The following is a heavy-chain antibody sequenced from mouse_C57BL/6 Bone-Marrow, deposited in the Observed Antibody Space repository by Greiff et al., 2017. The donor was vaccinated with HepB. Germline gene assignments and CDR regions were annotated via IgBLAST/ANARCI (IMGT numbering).Heavy chain of an antibody. J-gene: IGHJ1*03. D-gene: IGHD1-1*01. Sequence: QVQLQQSGAELVKPGASVKMSCKASGYTFTSYWITWVKQRPGQGLEWIGDIYPGSGSTNYNEKFKSKATLTVDTSSSTAYMQLSSLTSEDSAVYYCASFYGSSWYFDVWGTGTTVTVSS. CDR1: GYTFTSYW. CDR3: ASFYGSSWYFDV. CDR2: IYPGSGST. V-gene: IGHV1-55*01.